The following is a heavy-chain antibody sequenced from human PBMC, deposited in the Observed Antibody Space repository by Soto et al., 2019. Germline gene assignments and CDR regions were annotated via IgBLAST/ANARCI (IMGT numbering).Heavy chain of an antibody. D-gene: IGHD3-22*01. CDR1: GYTLTELS. V-gene: IGHV1-24*01. J-gene: IGHJ2*01. CDR3: ATRKFNYYDSSGSAPGYFDL. CDR2: FDPEDGET. Sequence: GASVKVSCKVSGYTLTELSMHWVRQAPGKGLEWMGGFDPEDGETIYAQKFQGRVTMTEDTSTDTAYMELSSLRSEDTAVYYYATRKFNYYDSSGSAPGYFDLWGRGTLVTVSS.